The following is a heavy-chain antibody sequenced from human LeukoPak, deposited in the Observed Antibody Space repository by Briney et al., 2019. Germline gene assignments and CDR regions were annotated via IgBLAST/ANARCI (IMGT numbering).Heavy chain of an antibody. CDR1: GGSISSGGYY. V-gene: IGHV4-31*03. CDR3: ARVKVVLRYFDWSAGQFDP. CDR2: IYYSGST. Sequence: PSQTLSLTCTVSGGSISSGGYYWSWIRQHPGKGLEWIGYIYYSGSTYYNPSLKSRVTISVDTSKNQFSLKLSSVTAADTAVYYCARVKVVLRYFDWSAGQFDPWGQGTLVTVSS. J-gene: IGHJ5*02. D-gene: IGHD3-9*01.